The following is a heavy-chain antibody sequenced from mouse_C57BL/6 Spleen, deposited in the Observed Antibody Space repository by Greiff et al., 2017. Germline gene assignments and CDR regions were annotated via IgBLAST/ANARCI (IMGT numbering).Heavy chain of an antibody. CDR2: INPYNGDT. J-gene: IGHJ2*01. CDR1: GYSFTGYF. V-gene: IGHV1-20*01. D-gene: IGHD1-1*01. CDR3: ARYGLNYGYFDY. Sequence: EVQRVESGPELVKPGDSVKISCKASGYSFTGYFMNWVMQSHGKSLEWIGRINPYNGDTFYNQKFKGKATLTVDKSSSTAHMELRSLTSEDSAVYYCARYGLNYGYFDYWGQGTTLTVSS.